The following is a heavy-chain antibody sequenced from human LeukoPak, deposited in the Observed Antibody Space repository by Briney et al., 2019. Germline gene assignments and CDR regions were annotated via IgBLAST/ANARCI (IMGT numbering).Heavy chain of an antibody. CDR3: ARGKFVVVTNWFDP. CDR2: INPSGST. Sequence: KPSETLSLTCAVYGGSFSGYYWSWIRQPPGKGLEWIGEINPSGSTNYNASLKSRVTISVDTSKNQFSLKLSSVTAADTAVYYCARGKFVVVTNWFDPWGQGTLVTVSS. J-gene: IGHJ5*02. V-gene: IGHV4-34*01. D-gene: IGHD2-21*02. CDR1: GGSFSGYY.